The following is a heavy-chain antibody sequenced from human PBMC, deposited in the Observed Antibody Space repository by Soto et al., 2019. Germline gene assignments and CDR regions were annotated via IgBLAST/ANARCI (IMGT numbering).Heavy chain of an antibody. V-gene: IGHV3-53*01. D-gene: IGHD1-1*01. Sequence: DVQLVESGGGLIQHGESLRLSCAAFGLTISGKKYVAWVRQAPGKGLEWVSALYDVDGSFYADSVTGRFTTSSDSSKTTVNLQMNDLRPDDTAVYYCATWHEREHAFDVWGQGTTVTISS. CDR1: GLTISGKKY. CDR2: LYDVDGS. J-gene: IGHJ3*01. CDR3: ATWHEREHAFDV.